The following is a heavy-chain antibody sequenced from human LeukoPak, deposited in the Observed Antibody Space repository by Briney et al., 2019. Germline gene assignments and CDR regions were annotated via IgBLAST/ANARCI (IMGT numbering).Heavy chain of an antibody. D-gene: IGHD3-22*01. CDR3: ARELYDSSGYYARADY. V-gene: IGHV3-48*01. CDR1: GFTFSSYS. J-gene: IGHJ4*02. CDR2: ISSSSSTI. Sequence: GGSLRLSCAASGFTFSSYSMNWVRQAPGKGLEWVSYISSSSSTIYYADSVKGRFTISRDNAKNSLYLQMNSLRAEDTAVYYCARELYDSSGYYARADYWGQGTLVTVSS.